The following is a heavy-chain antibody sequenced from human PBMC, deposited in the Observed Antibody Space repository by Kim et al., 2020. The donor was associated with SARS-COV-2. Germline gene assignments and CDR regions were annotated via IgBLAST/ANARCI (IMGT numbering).Heavy chain of an antibody. CDR1: GGSISSYY. D-gene: IGHD3-10*01. J-gene: IGHJ4*02. CDR3: ARAESGVRDVGYFDY. CDR2: IYYSGST. Sequence: SETLSLTCTVSGGSISSYYWSWIRQPPGKGLEWIGYIYYSGSTNYNPSLKSRVTISVDTSKNQFSLKLSSVTAADTAVYYCARAESGVRDVGYFDYWGQGTLVTVSS. V-gene: IGHV4-59*01.